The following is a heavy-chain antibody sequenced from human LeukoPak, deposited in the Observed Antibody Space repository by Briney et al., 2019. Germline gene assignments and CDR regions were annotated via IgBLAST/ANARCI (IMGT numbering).Heavy chain of an antibody. D-gene: IGHD3-3*01. V-gene: IGHV3-48*01. Sequence: GGSLRLSCAASGFTFSSYSMNWVRQAPGKGLEWVSYISSSSSTIYYADSVKGRFTISRDNAKNSLYLQMNSLRAEDTAVYYCARIVYYDFWSGSPGYMDVWGKGTTVTVSS. CDR2: ISSSSSTI. J-gene: IGHJ6*03. CDR3: ARIVYYDFWSGSPGYMDV. CDR1: GFTFSSYS.